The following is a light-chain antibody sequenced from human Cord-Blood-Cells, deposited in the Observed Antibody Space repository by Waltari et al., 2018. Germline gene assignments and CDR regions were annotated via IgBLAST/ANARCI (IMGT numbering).Light chain of an antibody. CDR1: SSDVGSYNL. CDR2: EGS. CDR3: CSYAGSSTGV. V-gene: IGLV2-23*01. Sequence: QSALTQPASVSGSPGQSITISCPGTSSDVGSYNLVSWYQQHPGKAPKLMIYEGSKRPSGVSNRFSGSKSGNTASLTISGLQAEDEADYYCCSYAGSSTGVVGGGTKLTVL. J-gene: IGLJ3*02.